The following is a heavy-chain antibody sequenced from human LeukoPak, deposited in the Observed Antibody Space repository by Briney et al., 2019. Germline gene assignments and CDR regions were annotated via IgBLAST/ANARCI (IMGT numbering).Heavy chain of an antibody. CDR3: ARDRGYYGSGLTPDY. D-gene: IGHD3-10*01. J-gene: IGHJ4*02. V-gene: IGHV1-69*13. Sequence: GASVKVSCKASGGTLSSYAISWVRQAPGQGLEWMGGIIPIFGTANYAQKFPGRVTITADESTSTAYMELSSLRSEDTAVYYCARDRGYYGSGLTPDYWGQGTLVTVSS. CDR1: GGTLSSYA. CDR2: IIPIFGTA.